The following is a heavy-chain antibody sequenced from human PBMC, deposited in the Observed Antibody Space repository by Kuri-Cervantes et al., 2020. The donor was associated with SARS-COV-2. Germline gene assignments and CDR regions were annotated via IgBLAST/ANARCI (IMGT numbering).Heavy chain of an antibody. J-gene: IGHJ6*02. CDR2: INPAGGDT. Sequence: ASVKVSCKASGYTFINYYMHWVRQAPGQGLEWMGMINPAGGDTSYAQKFQGRITMTRDTSTRTVYMELTSLRSEDTDIYYCTRAGDIVVVPYYGMDVWGQGTTVTVSS. CDR3: TRAGDIVVVPYYGMDV. CDR1: GYTFINYY. D-gene: IGHD2-15*01. V-gene: IGHV1-46*03.